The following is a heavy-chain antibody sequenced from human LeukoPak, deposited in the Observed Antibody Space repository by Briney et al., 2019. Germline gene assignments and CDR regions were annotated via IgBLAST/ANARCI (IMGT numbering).Heavy chain of an antibody. CDR3: AKGTYYYGSSGYYGVLFVY. CDR2: ISGSGGST. J-gene: IGHJ4*02. Sequence: GGSLRLSGAASGFTFSSYAMSWVRQAPGKGLEWVSAISGSGGSTYYADSVKGRFTISRDNSKNTLYLQMNSLRAEDTAVYYCAKGTYYYGSSGYYGVLFVYWGQGTLVTVSS. D-gene: IGHD3-22*01. V-gene: IGHV3-23*01. CDR1: GFTFSSYA.